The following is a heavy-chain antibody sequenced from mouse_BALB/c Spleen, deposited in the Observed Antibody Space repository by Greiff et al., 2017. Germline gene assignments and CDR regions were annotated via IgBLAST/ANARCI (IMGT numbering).Heavy chain of an antibody. Sequence: VQLQQSGPELMKPGASLKISCTASGYSFTSYYMHWVQQSHGKSLEWIGYIDPFNGGTSSNQKFTGKATLTVDKSSSTAYMHLSSLTSEDSAVYYCANGGQDGCYFDYWGQGTTLTVSS. CDR2: IDPFNGGT. CDR3: ANGGQDGCYFDY. CDR1: GYSFTSYY. V-gene: IGHV1S135*01. J-gene: IGHJ2*01.